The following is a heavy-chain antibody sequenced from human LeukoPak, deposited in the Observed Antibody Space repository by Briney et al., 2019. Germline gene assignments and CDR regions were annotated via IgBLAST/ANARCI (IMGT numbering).Heavy chain of an antibody. V-gene: IGHV3-21*01. Sequence: GGSLRLSCAASGFTFSSYGMNWVRQAPGRGLEWVSSITSSSSYIYYADSVMGKFTISRDNAKNLLYLKMNGLRAEDTAVYYCASSCSSSRGTFDYWGQGTLVTVSS. CDR3: ASSCSSSRGTFDY. CDR1: GFTFSSYG. D-gene: IGHD6-6*01. CDR2: ITSSSSYI. J-gene: IGHJ4*02.